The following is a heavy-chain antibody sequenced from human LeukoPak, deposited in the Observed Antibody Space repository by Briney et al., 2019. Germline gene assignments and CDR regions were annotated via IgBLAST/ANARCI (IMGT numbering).Heavy chain of an antibody. CDR2: ISYDGSTK. CDR3: ARDGVAAAGNSNFDY. V-gene: IGHV3-30*04. Sequence: GGSLRLSCAASGFTFSTYAIHWVRQAPGKGLEWVAVISYDGSTKHYVDSVKGRFTISRDNSKGTLYLQMNSLRAEDTAAYYCARDGVAAAGNSNFDYWGQGALVTVSS. J-gene: IGHJ4*02. D-gene: IGHD6-13*01. CDR1: GFTFSTYA.